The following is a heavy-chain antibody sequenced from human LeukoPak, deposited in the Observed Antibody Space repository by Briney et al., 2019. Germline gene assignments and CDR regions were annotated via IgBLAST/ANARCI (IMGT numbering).Heavy chain of an antibody. CDR1: GGSFSGYY. J-gene: IGHJ4*02. Sequence: PSETLSLTCAVYGGSFSGYYWSWIRQPPGKGLEWIGEINHSGSTNYNPSLKSRVTISVDTSKNQFSLKLSSVTAADTAVYYCATGYYDYVWGSYRYFDYWGQGTLVTVSS. CDR2: INHSGST. CDR3: ATGYYDYVWGSYRYFDY. D-gene: IGHD3-16*02. V-gene: IGHV4-34*01.